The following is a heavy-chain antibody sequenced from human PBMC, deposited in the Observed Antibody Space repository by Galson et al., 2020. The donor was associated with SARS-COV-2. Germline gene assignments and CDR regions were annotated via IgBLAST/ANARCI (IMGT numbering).Heavy chain of an antibody. J-gene: IGHJ4*02. V-gene: IGHV3-66*01. CDR3: ARGHCSTFSCHEFDS. CDR2: IYSGTGGSV. Sequence: GGSLRLSCAASGFTVSNEYMSWVRQAAGKGLEWVSIIYSGTGGSVFYSDSVKGRFTISRDDFNNMLYLQISNLRAEDTATYYCARGHCSTFSCHEFDSWGQGTLVTVSS. D-gene: IGHD2-2*01. CDR1: GFTVSNEY.